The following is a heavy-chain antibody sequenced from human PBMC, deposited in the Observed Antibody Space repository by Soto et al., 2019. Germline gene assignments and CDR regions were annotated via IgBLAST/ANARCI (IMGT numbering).Heavy chain of an antibody. D-gene: IGHD3-16*01. J-gene: IGHJ6*03. CDR3: ASIKYEYYYYYMDV. V-gene: IGHV3-11*01. CDR1: GFTFSDYY. Sequence: GGSLRLSCAASGFTFSDYYMSWIRQAPGKGLEWVSYISSSGSTIYYADSVKGRFTISRDNAKNSLYLQMNSLRAEDTAVYYCASIKYEYYYYYMDVWGKGTTVTVSS. CDR2: ISSSGSTI.